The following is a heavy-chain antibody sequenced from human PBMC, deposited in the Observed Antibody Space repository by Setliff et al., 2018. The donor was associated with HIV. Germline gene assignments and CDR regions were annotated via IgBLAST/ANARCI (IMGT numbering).Heavy chain of an antibody. J-gene: IGHJ5*02. CDR2: IIPLFGTA. CDR3: ARAPAHVHATGWYSSSNRFDP. Sequence: SVKVSCKASGGTFSGYAISWVRQAPGQGLELMGEIIPLFGTAHYAQRFQDRVTITADHSTSTAYMELSRLRSADTDVYYCARAPAHVHATGWYSSSNRFDPWGQGTLVTVSS. D-gene: IGHD1-26*01. CDR1: GGTFSGYA. V-gene: IGHV1-69*13.